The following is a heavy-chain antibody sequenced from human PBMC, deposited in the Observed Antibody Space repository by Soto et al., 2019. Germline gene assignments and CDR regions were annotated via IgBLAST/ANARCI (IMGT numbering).Heavy chain of an antibody. CDR3: SRVDPGETSPFDH. CDR2: SSAHNGDT. V-gene: IGHV1-18*01. J-gene: IGHJ4*02. CDR1: GYIFTSYG. D-gene: IGHD3-10*01. Sequence: ASVKVSCKASGYIFTSYGISWVRQAPGQGLEWMGWSSAHNGDTKYAQMFQGRVTMTTDTSTSTAYMELRSLRSDDTALYYCSRVDPGETSPFDHWGQGTLVTVSS.